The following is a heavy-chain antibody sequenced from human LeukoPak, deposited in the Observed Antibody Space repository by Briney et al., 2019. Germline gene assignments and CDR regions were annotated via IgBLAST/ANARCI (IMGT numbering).Heavy chain of an antibody. D-gene: IGHD6-6*01. Sequence: ASVKVSCKASGYTFTGYYMHWVRQAPGQGLEWMGWINPNSGGTNNEQKFQGRVTMTRDTAIDTAYMELSRLRSDDTAVYYCARDSRARGDYWGQGTLVTVSS. V-gene: IGHV1-2*02. CDR1: GYTFTGYY. J-gene: IGHJ4*02. CDR3: ARDSRARGDY. CDR2: INPNSGGT.